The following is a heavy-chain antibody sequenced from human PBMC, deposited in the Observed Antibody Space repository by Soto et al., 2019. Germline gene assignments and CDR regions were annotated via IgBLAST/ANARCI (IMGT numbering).Heavy chain of an antibody. V-gene: IGHV4-31*03. CDR3: ATYYYDRSGKPKRAFDI. CDR1: GGSISSGGYY. Sequence: QVQLQESGPGLVKPSQTLSLPCTVSGGSISSGGYYWSWIRQHPGKGLEWIGYIYYSGSTYYNPSLKSRVTISVDTSKNQLSLKLSSVTAADTAVYYCATYYYDRSGKPKRAFDIWGQGTMVTVSS. D-gene: IGHD3-22*01. J-gene: IGHJ3*02. CDR2: IYYSGST.